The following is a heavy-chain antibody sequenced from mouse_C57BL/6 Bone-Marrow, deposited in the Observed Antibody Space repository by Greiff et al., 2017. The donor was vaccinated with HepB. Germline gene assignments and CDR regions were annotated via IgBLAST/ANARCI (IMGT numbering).Heavy chain of an antibody. D-gene: IGHD1-1*01. CDR3: ARRGYYGSSYVNFDY. V-gene: IGHV1-59*01. CDR2: IDPSDSYT. Sequence: QVQLQQSGAELVRPGTSVKLSCKASGYTFTSYWMHWVKQRPGQGLEWIGVIDPSDSYTNYNQKFKGKATLTVDTSSSTAYMQLSSLTSEDSAVYYCARRGYYGSSYVNFDYWGQGTTLTVSS. J-gene: IGHJ2*01. CDR1: GYTFTSYW.